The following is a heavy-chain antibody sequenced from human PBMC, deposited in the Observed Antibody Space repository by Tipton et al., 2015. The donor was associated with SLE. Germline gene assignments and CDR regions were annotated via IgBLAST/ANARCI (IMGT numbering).Heavy chain of an antibody. CDR1: GDSISINNHY. V-gene: IGHV4-39*07. Sequence: LRLSCSVSGDSISINNHYWAWIRQPPGKGLESIGNIYYSGSTYYNPSLKSRVTISLDTSKNRFSLKLSSLTAADTAVYYCARSSRYCSSTSCSYFDYWGQGSPVTVSS. D-gene: IGHD2-2*01. CDR3: ARSSRYCSSTSCSYFDY. CDR2: IYYSGST. J-gene: IGHJ4*02.